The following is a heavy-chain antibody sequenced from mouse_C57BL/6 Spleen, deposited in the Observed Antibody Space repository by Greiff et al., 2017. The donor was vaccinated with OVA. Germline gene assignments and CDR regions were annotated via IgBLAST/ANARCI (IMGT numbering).Heavy chain of an antibody. CDR2: IHPNSGST. V-gene: IGHV1-64*01. D-gene: IGHD1-1*01. CDR3: ARATYYYGSRQGYFDY. Sequence: VQLQQPGAELVKPGASVKLSCKASGYTFTSYWMHWVKQRPGQGLEWIGMIHPNSGSTNYNEKFKSKATLTVDKSSSTAYMQLSSLTSEDSAVYYCARATYYYGSRQGYFDYWGQGTTLTVSS. CDR1: GYTFTSYW. J-gene: IGHJ2*01.